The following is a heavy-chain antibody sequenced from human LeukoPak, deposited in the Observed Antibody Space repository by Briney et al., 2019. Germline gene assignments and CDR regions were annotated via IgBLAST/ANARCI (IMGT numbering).Heavy chain of an antibody. D-gene: IGHD3-10*01. J-gene: IGHJ4*02. CDR1: GYSFTSNV. V-gene: IGHV1-69*13. CDR2: IIPIFGTA. Sequence: SVKVSCKASGYSFTSNVISWVRQAPGQGLEWMGGIIPIFGTANYAQKFQGRVTITADESTSTAYMELSSLRSEDTAVYYCASIAGFGELLYFDYWGQGTLVTVSS. CDR3: ASIAGFGELLYFDY.